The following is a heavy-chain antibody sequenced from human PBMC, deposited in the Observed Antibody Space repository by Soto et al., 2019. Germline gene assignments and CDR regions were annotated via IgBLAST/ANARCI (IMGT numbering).Heavy chain of an antibody. CDR1: GFSFSTSGVG. V-gene: IGHV2-5*01. Sequence: QITLNESGPTLVKSTQTLTLTCTFSGFSFSTSGVGVGWIRQPPGKALEWLALISWNDDERYSPSQNNRLTINKDTSKNQVVLTMTNIDPVDTGTYYCTHMRSGSYFLRWGQGILVTVSS. D-gene: IGHD3-10*01. J-gene: IGHJ4*02. CDR2: ISWNDDE. CDR3: THMRSGSYFLR.